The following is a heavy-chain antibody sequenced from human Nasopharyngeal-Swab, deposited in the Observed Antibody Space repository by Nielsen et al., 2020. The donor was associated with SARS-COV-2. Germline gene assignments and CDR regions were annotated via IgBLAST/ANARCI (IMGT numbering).Heavy chain of an antibody. D-gene: IGHD3-10*01. CDR2: VDPSDSYP. V-gene: IGHV5-10-1*01. CDR3: ARQYQNYFGSGDYHGAFDI. Sequence: GESPKISCEGSGYSFSNYWISWVRQVPGKGPEWMGKVDPSDSYPDYSPSLRGHVTISVDRSISTAYLQWSSLKASDTAMYYCARQYQNYFGSGDYHGAFDIWGQGTMVTVSS. J-gene: IGHJ3*02. CDR1: GYSFSNYW.